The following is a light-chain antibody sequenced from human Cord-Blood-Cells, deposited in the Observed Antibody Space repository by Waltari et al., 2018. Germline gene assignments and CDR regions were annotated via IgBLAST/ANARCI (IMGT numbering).Light chain of an antibody. CDR1: RCDAGGYNY. CDR2: DVS. J-gene: IGLJ1*01. Sequence: QSALTQPASVSGSPAQSITISCTGTRCDAGGYNYVSCYQQHPGKAPKLMIYDVSKPPSGVSNRFSGSKSGNTASLTISGLQAEDEADYYCSSYTSSSTPYVFGTGTKVTVL. CDR3: SSYTSSSTPYV. V-gene: IGLV2-14*03.